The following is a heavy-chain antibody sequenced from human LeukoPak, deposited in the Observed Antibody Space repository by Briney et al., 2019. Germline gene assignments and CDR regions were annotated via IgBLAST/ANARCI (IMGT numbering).Heavy chain of an antibody. D-gene: IGHD3-9*01. J-gene: IGHJ3*02. CDR1: GFNFGEFW. CDR2: IKEDGSEE. Sequence: TGGSLRLSCAASGFNFGEFWMAWVRQTPGKGLEWVADIKEDGSEEFYVDSVKGRFTISRDNSKNSLYLQMNSLRDEDTAVYYCARASPFDRPDAFDIWGQGTMVTVSS. CDR3: ARASPFDRPDAFDI. V-gene: IGHV3-7*03.